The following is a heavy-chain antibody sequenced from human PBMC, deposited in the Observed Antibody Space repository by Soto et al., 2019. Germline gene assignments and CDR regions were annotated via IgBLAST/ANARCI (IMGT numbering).Heavy chain of an antibody. D-gene: IGHD3-3*01. CDR2: INSDGSST. Sequence: GGSLRLSCAASGFTFSSYWMHWVRQAPGKGLVWVSRINSDGSSTSYADSVKGRFTISRDNAKNTLYLQMNSLRAEDTAVYYCAKSAETSKSFYDFWSGYYFGGPQYYFDYWGQGTLVTVSS. CDR1: GFTFSSYW. CDR3: AKSAETSKSFYDFWSGYYFGGPQYYFDY. J-gene: IGHJ4*02. V-gene: IGHV3-74*01.